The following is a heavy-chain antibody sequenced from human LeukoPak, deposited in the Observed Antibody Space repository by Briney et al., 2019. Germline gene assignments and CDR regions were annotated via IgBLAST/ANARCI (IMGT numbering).Heavy chain of an antibody. D-gene: IGHD3-22*01. CDR2: IKQDGSEK. J-gene: IGHJ4*02. V-gene: IGHV3-7*01. Sequence: PGGSLRLSCAASGFTFSSYWMSWVRQAPGKGLEWVANIKQDGSEKYYVDSVKGRFTISRDDSKNTLYLQMNSLRAEDTAVYYCARDHYYDSSGYSPLNYWGQGTLVTVSS. CDR1: GFTFSSYW. CDR3: ARDHYYDSSGYSPLNY.